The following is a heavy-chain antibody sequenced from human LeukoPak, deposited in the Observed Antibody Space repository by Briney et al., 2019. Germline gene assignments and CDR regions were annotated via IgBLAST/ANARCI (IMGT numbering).Heavy chain of an antibody. Sequence: ASVKVSCKASGYTFTAYYMRWVRQAPGQGLEWVGWINPYSGGTKYAQKFQGRVTMTRDTSISTAYMELTRLQSDDTAVYYCARVRYRLAETYIDYWGQGTLVTVSS. D-gene: IGHD3-16*01. CDR1: GYTFTAYY. J-gene: IGHJ4*02. V-gene: IGHV1-2*02. CDR2: INPYSGGT. CDR3: ARVRYRLAETYIDY.